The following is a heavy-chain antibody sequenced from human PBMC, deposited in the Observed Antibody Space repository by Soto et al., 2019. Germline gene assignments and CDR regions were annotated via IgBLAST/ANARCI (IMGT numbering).Heavy chain of an antibody. CDR1: GFTFSSYW. J-gene: IGHJ3*02. CDR3: AREYSAPYSSGENAFDI. V-gene: IGHV3-74*01. CDR2: INSDGSST. Sequence: GGSLRLSCAASGFTFSSYWMHWVRQAPGKGLVWVSRINSDGSSTSYADSVKGRFTISRDNAKNTLYLQMNSLRAEDTAVYYCAREYSAPYSSGENAFDIWGQGTMVTVSS. D-gene: IGHD6-25*01.